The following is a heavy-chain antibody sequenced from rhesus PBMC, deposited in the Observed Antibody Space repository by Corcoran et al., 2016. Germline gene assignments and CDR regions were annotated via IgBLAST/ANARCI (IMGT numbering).Heavy chain of an antibody. CDR1: GVSLSSHY. CDR3: ARAPRRWLVVDGYNRFDV. V-gene: IGHV4S11*01. Sequence: QVQLQESGPGLVQPLETLSLTCAVSGVSLSSHYWSWIRQPPGTGLEWIGYIYGSGRSTNYNPSLKSRVTLSVDTSKNQFSLKLSSVTAADTAVYYCARAPRRWLVVDGYNRFDVWGAGVLVTVSS. CDR2: IYGSGRST. D-gene: IGHD6-37*01. J-gene: IGHJ5-1*01.